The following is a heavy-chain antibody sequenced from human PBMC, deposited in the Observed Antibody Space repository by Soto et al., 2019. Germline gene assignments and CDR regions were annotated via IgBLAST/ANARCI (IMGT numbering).Heavy chain of an antibody. V-gene: IGHV4-39*07. Sequence: PSETLSLTCTVSGGSISTSSYYWGWIRQPPGKGLEWIGSIYYSGSTNYNPSLKSRVTISVDTSKNQFSLKLSSVTAADTAVYYCARAIPPEYSSTRVWFDPWGQGTLVTVSS. CDR3: ARAIPPEYSSTRVWFDP. CDR1: GGSISTSSYY. J-gene: IGHJ5*02. CDR2: IYYSGST. D-gene: IGHD6-6*01.